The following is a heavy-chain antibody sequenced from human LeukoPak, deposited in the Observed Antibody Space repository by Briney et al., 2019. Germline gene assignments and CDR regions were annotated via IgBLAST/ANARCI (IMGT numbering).Heavy chain of an antibody. CDR1: GFTFSSYA. CDR3: AREDSSGYADY. D-gene: IGHD3-22*01. V-gene: IGHV3-30*04. J-gene: IGHJ4*02. CDR2: ISYDGSNK. Sequence: GGSLGLSCAASGFTFSSYAMHWVRQAPGKGLEWVAVISYDGSNKYYADSVKGRFTISRDNSKNTLYLQMNSLRAEDTAVYYCAREDSSGYADYWGQGTLVTVSS.